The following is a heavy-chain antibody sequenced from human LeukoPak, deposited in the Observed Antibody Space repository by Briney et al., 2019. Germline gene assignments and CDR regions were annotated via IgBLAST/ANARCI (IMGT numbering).Heavy chain of an antibody. V-gene: IGHV4-34*01. CDR1: GGSFSGYY. J-gene: IGHJ4*02. CDR3: ARGDYGDYFDY. D-gene: IGHD4-17*01. CDR2: INHSGST. Sequence: SETLSLTCAVYGGSFSGYYWSWIRQSPGKGLEWIGEINHSGSTNCNPSLKSRITISVDTSKNQFSLKLSSVTAADTAVYYCARGDYGDYFDYWGQGTLVTVSS.